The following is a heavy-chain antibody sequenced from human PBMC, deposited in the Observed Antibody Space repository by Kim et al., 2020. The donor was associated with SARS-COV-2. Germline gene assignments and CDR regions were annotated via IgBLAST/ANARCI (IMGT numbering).Heavy chain of an antibody. D-gene: IGHD5-18*01. V-gene: IGHV3-23*01. CDR3: AKGEYSNGYKSDH. CDR1: GFTFSNYA. CDR2: ISGSGVST. Sequence: GGSLRLSCAASGFTFSNYAMSWVRQAPGKGLQWVSGISGSGVSTYYADSVKGRLTISRDNSKNTLYLQMNSVRVEDTAVYYCAKGEYSNGYKSDHWGQGTLVTVSS. J-gene: IGHJ4*02.